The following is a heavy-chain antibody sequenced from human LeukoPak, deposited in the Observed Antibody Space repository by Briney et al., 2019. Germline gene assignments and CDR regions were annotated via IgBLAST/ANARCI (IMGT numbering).Heavy chain of an antibody. CDR2: ISSSSSYI. CDR1: GFTFSSYS. CDR3: AKDGLYDYVWGSYRYSYY. V-gene: IGHV3-21*04. Sequence: GGSLRLSCAASGFTFSSYSMNWVRQAPGKGLEWVSSISSSSSYIYYADSVKGRFTISRDNAKNSLYLQMNSLRAEDTAVYYCAKDGLYDYVWGSYRYSYYWGQGTLVTVSS. J-gene: IGHJ4*02. D-gene: IGHD3-16*02.